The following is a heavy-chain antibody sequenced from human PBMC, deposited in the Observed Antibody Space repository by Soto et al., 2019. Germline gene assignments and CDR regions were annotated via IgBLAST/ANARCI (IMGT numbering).Heavy chain of an antibody. Sequence: VGSLRLSCAASGFTFSDYYMSWIRQAPGKGLEWVSYISSSGSTIYYADSVKGRFTISRDNAKNSLYLQMNSLRAEDTAVYYCARASLGYDFWSGYFSRYGMDVWGQGTTVTVSS. CDR2: ISSSGSTI. V-gene: IGHV3-11*01. J-gene: IGHJ6*02. CDR3: ARASLGYDFWSGYFSRYGMDV. CDR1: GFTFSDYY. D-gene: IGHD3-3*01.